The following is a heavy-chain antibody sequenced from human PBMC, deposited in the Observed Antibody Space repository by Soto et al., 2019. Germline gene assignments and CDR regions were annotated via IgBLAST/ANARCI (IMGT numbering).Heavy chain of an antibody. CDR2: ISSSGRTI. V-gene: IGHV3-11*01. J-gene: IGHJ4*01. Sequence: QAHVVESGGGLVKPGASLRLSCTASGFTFSDCYMSWIRQAPGKGLEWVSYISSSGRTIFYADSLRGRFTISRENANNSLYLNINSLRAEDTAVYYCAAGGCWGNFDYWGHGTLVTVSS. D-gene: IGHD7-27*01. CDR1: GFTFSDCY. CDR3: AAGGCWGNFDY.